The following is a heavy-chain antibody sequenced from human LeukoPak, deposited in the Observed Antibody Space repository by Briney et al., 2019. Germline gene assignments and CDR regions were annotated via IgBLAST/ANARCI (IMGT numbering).Heavy chain of an antibody. V-gene: IGHV4-31*03. CDR3: ARASGGSGSYYSNYYGMDV. Sequence: PSETLSLTCTVSGGSISSGGYYWSWIRQHPGKGLEWIGYIYYSGSTYYNPSLKSRVTISVDTSKNQFSLKLSSVTAADTAVYYCARASGGSGSYYSNYYGMDVWGQGTTVTVSS. J-gene: IGHJ6*02. CDR2: IYYSGST. CDR1: GGSISSGGYY. D-gene: IGHD3-10*01.